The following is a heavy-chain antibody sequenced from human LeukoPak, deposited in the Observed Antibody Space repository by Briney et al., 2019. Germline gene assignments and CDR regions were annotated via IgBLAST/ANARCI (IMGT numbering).Heavy chain of an antibody. Sequence: GGSLRLSCSASGFTFSSYAMHWVRQAPGKGLEYVSAISSNGGSTYYADSVKGRFTISRDNSKNTLYLQMSSLRAEDTAVYYCARVAVVRGVIAAYYFDYWGQGTVVTVSS. V-gene: IGHV3-64D*06. CDR2: ISSNGGST. CDR3: ARVAVVRGVIAAYYFDY. CDR1: GFTFSSYA. J-gene: IGHJ4*02. D-gene: IGHD3-10*01.